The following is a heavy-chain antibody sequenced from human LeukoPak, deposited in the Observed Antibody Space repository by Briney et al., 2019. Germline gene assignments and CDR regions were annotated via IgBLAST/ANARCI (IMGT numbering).Heavy chain of an antibody. V-gene: IGHV3-23*01. Sequence: GGSLRLSCAASGFTFSSYAMSWVRQAPGKGLAWVSVIRDSGGSTYYADSVKGRFTISRDNAKNTLYLQMNSLRAEDTAVYYCARATPGWWELQRWGQGTLVTASS. CDR3: ARATPGWWELQR. CDR1: GFTFSSYA. CDR2: IRDSGGST. D-gene: IGHD1-26*01. J-gene: IGHJ4*02.